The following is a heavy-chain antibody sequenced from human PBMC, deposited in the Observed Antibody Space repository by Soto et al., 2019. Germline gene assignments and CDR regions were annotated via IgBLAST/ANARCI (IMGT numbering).Heavy chain of an antibody. V-gene: IGHV1-69*01. CDR1: GGLFSSYP. Sequence: QEQLVQSGAEVKKPGSSVKVSCKASGGLFSSYPISWVRQVPGQWLEWMGGIIPVFQTAYYTQRFQGRVTITADEHTNTAYMELSSLRSEDTAIYYCARGGSGYTCFNEFWGQGTLVTVSS. D-gene: IGHD3-22*01. J-gene: IGHJ4*02. CDR3: ARGGSGYTCFNEF. CDR2: IIPVFQTA.